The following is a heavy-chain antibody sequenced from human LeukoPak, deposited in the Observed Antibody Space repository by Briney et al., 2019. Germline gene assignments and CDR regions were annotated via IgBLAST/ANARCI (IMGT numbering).Heavy chain of an antibody. D-gene: IGHD5-18*01. Sequence: PSETLSLTCTVSGGSFNTGSYYWNWIRQPPGKGLEWIGFIYYSGSTSYNPSLKSRVTISVDTSKNQFSLNLSSVTAADTAVYFCARQFDSYGYAFDMWGQGTMVTVSS. J-gene: IGHJ3*02. CDR1: GGSFNTGSYY. CDR2: IYYSGST. CDR3: ARQFDSYGYAFDM. V-gene: IGHV4-61*01.